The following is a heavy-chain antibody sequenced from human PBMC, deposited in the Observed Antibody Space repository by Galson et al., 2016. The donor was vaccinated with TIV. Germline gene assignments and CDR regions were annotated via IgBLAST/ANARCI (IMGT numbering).Heavy chain of an antibody. CDR1: GFTFSNFA. D-gene: IGHD2-8*02. V-gene: IGHV3-33*08. CDR3: ARDFRTGKYCDY. J-gene: IGHJ4*02. Sequence: SLRLSCAASGFTFSNFAMSWVRQAPGRGLEWVAIIGHDGNWKGYADSVKGRFTVSRDNSKNMLFLEMSSPRVEDTAVYYCARDFRTGKYCDYWGQGTLVTVSA. CDR2: IGHDGNWK.